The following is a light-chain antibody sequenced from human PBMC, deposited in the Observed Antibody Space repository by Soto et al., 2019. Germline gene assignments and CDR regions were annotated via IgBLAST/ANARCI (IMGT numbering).Light chain of an antibody. Sequence: QPVLTQAPSASGTPGQRVTISCSGSSSNVGSEYVSWFQQLPGTAPKLLIYKNSQRPSGVPDRFSGSKSGTSASLAISGLRSEDEADYYCAAWDDSLSGWVFGGGTKVTVL. J-gene: IGLJ3*02. CDR3: AAWDDSLSGWV. CDR1: SSNVGSEY. V-gene: IGLV1-47*01. CDR2: KNS.